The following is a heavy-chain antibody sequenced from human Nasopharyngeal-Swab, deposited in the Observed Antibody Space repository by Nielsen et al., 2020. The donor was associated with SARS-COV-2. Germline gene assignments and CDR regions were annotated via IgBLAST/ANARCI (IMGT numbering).Heavy chain of an antibody. Sequence: ASVKVSCKASGCTFSSYAISWVRQAPGQGLEWMGWISAYNGNTNYAQKLQGRVTMTTDTFTSTAYMELRSLRSDDTAVYYCARASEAVAGAGCDPWGQGTLVTVSS. V-gene: IGHV1-18*01. J-gene: IGHJ5*02. CDR3: ARASEAVAGAGCDP. CDR2: ISAYNGNT. D-gene: IGHD6-13*01. CDR1: GCTFSSYA.